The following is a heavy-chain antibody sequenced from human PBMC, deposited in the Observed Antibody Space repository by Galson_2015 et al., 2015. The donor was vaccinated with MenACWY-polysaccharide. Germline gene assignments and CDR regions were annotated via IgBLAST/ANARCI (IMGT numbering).Heavy chain of an antibody. J-gene: IGHJ4*02. CDR1: GFTFSSFA. CDR2: ISPSGAGT. Sequence: SLRLSCAASGFTFSSFAMSWVRQAPGKGLEWVSSISPSGAGTYYADSVKGRFTISRDNSKNTLYLQMNSLRAEDTAVFYCAKGGQWTPNSEAYFDYWGQGTLVTVSS. D-gene: IGHD4-23*01. CDR3: AKGGQWTPNSEAYFDY. V-gene: IGHV3-23*01.